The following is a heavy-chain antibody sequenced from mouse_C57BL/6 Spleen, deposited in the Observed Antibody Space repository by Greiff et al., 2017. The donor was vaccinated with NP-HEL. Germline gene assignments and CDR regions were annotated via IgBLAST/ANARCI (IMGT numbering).Heavy chain of an antibody. V-gene: IGHV1-15*01. CDR3: TRRDIYYGNPFYAMDY. J-gene: IGHJ4*01. Sequence: QVQLQQSGAELVRPGASVTLFCKASGYTFTDYEMHWVKQTPVHGLEWIGAIDPETGGTAYNQKFKGKAILTADKSSSTAYMELRSLTSEDSAVYYCTRRDIYYGNPFYAMDYWGQGTSVTVSS. CDR1: GYTFTDYE. CDR2: IDPETGGT. D-gene: IGHD2-1*01.